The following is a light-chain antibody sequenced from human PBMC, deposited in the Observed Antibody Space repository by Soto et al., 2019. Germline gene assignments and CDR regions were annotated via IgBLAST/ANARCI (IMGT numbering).Light chain of an antibody. J-gene: IGKJ5*01. CDR2: AVS. V-gene: IGKV3-15*01. Sequence: IVMTQSPATLSVAPGGRVTFSCRASQGISKKVAWYQHKPGQAPRLLISAVSTGATGVPARFSGSGSGTDFTLTISRLEPEDFAVYYCQQYGSSPITFGQGTRLEIK. CDR3: QQYGSSPIT. CDR1: QGISKK.